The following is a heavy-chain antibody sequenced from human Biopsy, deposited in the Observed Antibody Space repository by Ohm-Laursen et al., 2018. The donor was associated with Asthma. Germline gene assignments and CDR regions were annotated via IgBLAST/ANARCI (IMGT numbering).Heavy chain of an antibody. D-gene: IGHD1-20*01. V-gene: IGHV1-46*01. CDR2: INPPTGDT. J-gene: IGHJ4*02. Sequence: ASVKVSCNASGYTFTSYYIHWVRQAPGQGLEWVGIINPPTGDTSYAQKFLGRVTMTWDTSTGTVYMELSTLRSEDTAMYYCARDYNWSPGDYWGQGTMVTVSS. CDR1: GYTFTSYY. CDR3: ARDYNWSPGDY.